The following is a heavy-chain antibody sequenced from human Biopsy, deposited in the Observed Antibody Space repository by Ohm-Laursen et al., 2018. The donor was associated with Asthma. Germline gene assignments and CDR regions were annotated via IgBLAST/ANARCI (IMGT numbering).Heavy chain of an antibody. CDR2: IKHDGTEK. V-gene: IGHV3-7*01. D-gene: IGHD6-6*01. CDR3: ARGDWYGSASNGY. CDR1: GFTFGDYW. Sequence: GSLRLSCAASGFTFGDYWMSWVRQVPGKGLEWVANIKHDGTEKNHVDSLKGRFTISRDNAKNSLYLQMNSLRVEDTAVYYCARGDWYGSASNGYWGQGTLVTVSA. J-gene: IGHJ4*02.